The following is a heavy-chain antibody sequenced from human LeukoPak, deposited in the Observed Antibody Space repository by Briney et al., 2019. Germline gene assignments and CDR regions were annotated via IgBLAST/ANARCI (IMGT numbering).Heavy chain of an antibody. CDR3: GRRLRLRSTDYYFDY. CDR1: GYSFTNYW. CDR2: IYPGDSAT. Sequence: LGESLKISCKASGYSFTNYWIGWVRQMPGKGLEWMAIIYPGDSATRYSPSFQGQVTISADKSISTAYLQWSSLEASDSAMYYCGRRLRLRSTDYYFDYWGQGTLVTVSS. D-gene: IGHD4-17*01. J-gene: IGHJ4*02. V-gene: IGHV5-51*01.